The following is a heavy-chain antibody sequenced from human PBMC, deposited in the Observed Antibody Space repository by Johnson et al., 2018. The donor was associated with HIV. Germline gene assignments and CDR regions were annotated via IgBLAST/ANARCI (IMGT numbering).Heavy chain of an antibody. D-gene: IGHD5-12*01. CDR1: GFTFSNYP. Sequence: QVQLVESGGGVVQPGRSLRLSCAASGFTFSNYPMHWVRQAPGKGLEWVAVISFDGSNKYYADSVKGRFTISRDNSKNTLYLQMNSLRAEDTALYYCASGDDSGFWGQGTMVTVSS. CDR3: ASGDDSGF. J-gene: IGHJ3*01. V-gene: IGHV3-30*04. CDR2: ISFDGSNK.